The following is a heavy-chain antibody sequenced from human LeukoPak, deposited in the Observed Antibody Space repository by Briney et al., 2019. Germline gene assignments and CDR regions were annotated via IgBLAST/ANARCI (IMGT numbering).Heavy chain of an antibody. Sequence: GGSLRLSCAASGFTFSSYAMSWVRQAPGKGLEWVSAISGSGGSTYYADSVKGRFTISRDNSKNTLHLLMNSLRAEDTAAYYCAKEQDYYDRSGSSGFDYWGQGTLVTVSS. J-gene: IGHJ4*02. D-gene: IGHD3-22*01. CDR1: GFTFSSYA. CDR2: ISGSGGST. CDR3: AKEQDYYDRSGSSGFDY. V-gene: IGHV3-23*01.